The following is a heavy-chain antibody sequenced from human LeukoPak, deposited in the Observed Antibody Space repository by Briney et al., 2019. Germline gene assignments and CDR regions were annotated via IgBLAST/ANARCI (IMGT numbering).Heavy chain of an antibody. D-gene: IGHD4-23*01. V-gene: IGHV1-18*01. Sequence: GASVKVSCKASGYTFTTYGISWVRQAPGQGLEWMGWISGYNGNTNYAQKLQGRVTMTTDTSTSTAFMELRSLRSDSTAIYYCARSDFGGAADYWGQGTLVTVS. CDR3: ARSDFGGAADY. J-gene: IGHJ4*02. CDR2: ISGYNGNT. CDR1: GYTFTTYG.